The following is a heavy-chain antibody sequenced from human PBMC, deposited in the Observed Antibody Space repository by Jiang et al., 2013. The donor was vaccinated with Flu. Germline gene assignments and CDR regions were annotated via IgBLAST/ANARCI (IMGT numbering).Heavy chain of an antibody. CDR1: GFSLTTNGMC. CDR2: IDWVNDK. Sequence: KPTQTLTLTCTFSGFSLTTNGMCVSWIRQPPGKALEWLALIDWVNDKYYRTSLKTRLTISRDTSKNQVVLTMTNMDPDDTATYFCARTRWMGVIRWRNGFDHWGQGALVTVSS. CDR3: ARTRWMGVIRWRNGFDH. D-gene: IGHD3-10*01. J-gene: IGHJ4*02. V-gene: IGHV2-70*01.